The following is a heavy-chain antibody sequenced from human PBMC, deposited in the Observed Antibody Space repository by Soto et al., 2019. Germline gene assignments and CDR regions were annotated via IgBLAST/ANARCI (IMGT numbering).Heavy chain of an antibody. V-gene: IGHV3-9*01. CDR1: GFTFDDYA. Sequence: GGSLRLSCAASGFTFDDYAMYWVRQVPGKGLEWVSGISWNSGRIGYADSVKGRFTISRDNSKNTLYLQMNSLRAEDTAVYYCAKDLLAARLPPSPLWGQGTLVTVSS. CDR3: AKDLLAARLPPSPL. CDR2: ISWNSGRI. J-gene: IGHJ4*02. D-gene: IGHD6-6*01.